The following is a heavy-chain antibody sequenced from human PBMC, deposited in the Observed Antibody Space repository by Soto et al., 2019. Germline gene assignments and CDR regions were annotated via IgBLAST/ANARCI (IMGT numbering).Heavy chain of an antibody. Sequence: QVQLVESGGGVVQPGRSLRLSCAASGFTFSSYGMHWVRKAPGKGLEWVALISYDGDNKYYADSVKGRFTISRDNSKNTLYLQMNSLRAEDTAVYYCAKEYSSGFDYWGQGTLVTVSS. CDR1: GFTFSSYG. J-gene: IGHJ4*02. D-gene: IGHD6-19*01. CDR3: AKEYSSGFDY. CDR2: ISYDGDNK. V-gene: IGHV3-30*18.